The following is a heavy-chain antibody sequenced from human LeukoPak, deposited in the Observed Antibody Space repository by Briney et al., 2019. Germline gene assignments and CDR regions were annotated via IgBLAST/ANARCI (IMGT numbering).Heavy chain of an antibody. V-gene: IGHV4-59*01. J-gene: IGHJ3*02. CDR1: GGSISSYY. Sequence: PSETLSLTCTVSGGSISSYYWSWIRQPPGKGLEWIGYIYYSGSTNYNPSLKSRVTISVDTSKNQFSLKPSSVTAADTAVYYCAREKGPEGYCSDGSCYSRNALDIWGQGTMVTVSS. D-gene: IGHD2-15*01. CDR2: IYYSGST. CDR3: AREKGPEGYCSDGSCYSRNALDI.